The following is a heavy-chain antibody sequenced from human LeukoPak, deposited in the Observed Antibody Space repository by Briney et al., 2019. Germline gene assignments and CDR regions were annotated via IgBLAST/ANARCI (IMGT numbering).Heavy chain of an antibody. CDR2: VSSLGGST. Sequence: PGGSLRLSCAASGFTFSTYAMNWVRQAPGKGLDWVSAVSSLGGSTYYADSVKGRFTISRDNSKNTVYLQMNSLRAEDTAVYYCAKGDPIAAAGQYYLDYWGQGTLVTVSS. CDR3: AKGDPIAAAGQYYLDY. CDR1: GFTFSTYA. D-gene: IGHD6-13*01. J-gene: IGHJ4*02. V-gene: IGHV3-23*01.